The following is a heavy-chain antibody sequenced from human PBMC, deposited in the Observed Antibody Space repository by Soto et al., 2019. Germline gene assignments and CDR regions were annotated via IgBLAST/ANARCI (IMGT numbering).Heavy chain of an antibody. V-gene: IGHV1-69*06. CDR1: GGTFSSYA. CDR2: IIPIFGTA. J-gene: IGHJ4*02. D-gene: IGHD2-15*01. Sequence: SVKVYWKASGGTFSSYAISWVRQAPGQGLEWMGGIIPIFGTANYAQKFQGRVTITADKSTSTAYMELSSLRSEDTAVYYCARVEGLGYCSGGSCSRYYFDYWGQGTLVTVSS. CDR3: ARVEGLGYCSGGSCSRYYFDY.